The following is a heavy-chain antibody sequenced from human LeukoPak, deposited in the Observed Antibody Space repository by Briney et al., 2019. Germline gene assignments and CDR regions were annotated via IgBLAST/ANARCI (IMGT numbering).Heavy chain of an antibody. D-gene: IGHD2-2*01. CDR1: GFPFSSYS. J-gene: IGHJ4*02. CDR3: AKDSRRHQLPSYYFDY. CDR2: ISMSNYYI. Sequence: GGSLRLSCAGSGFPFSSYSMNWVRQAPGKGLEWVSSISMSNYYIYYADSVKGRFTISRDNAKNSLYLQMNNLRAEDTAVYYCAKDSRRHQLPSYYFDYWGQGTLVTVSS. V-gene: IGHV3-21*01.